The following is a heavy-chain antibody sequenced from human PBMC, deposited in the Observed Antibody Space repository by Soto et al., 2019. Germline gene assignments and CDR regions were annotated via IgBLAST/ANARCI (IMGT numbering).Heavy chain of an antibody. J-gene: IGHJ4*02. CDR2: IKQDGSET. V-gene: IGHV3-7*01. CDR3: AREGFYYDYWSGYTKPYYFDN. CDR1: GLNFNTYW. Sequence: HPGGSLRLSCAASGLNFNTYWMSWVRQSPGEGLEWVANIKQDGSETYYVDSVKGRFTISRDNAKKSLYLQMNSLRAEDTAIYYCAREGFYYDYWSGYTKPYYFDNWGQGARVTVS. D-gene: IGHD3-3*01.